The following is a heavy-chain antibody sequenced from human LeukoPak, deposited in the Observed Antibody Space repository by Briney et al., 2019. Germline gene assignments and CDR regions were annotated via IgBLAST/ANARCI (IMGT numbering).Heavy chain of an antibody. Sequence: ASVKVSCKASGYTFTSYGISWVRQAPGQGLEWMGWISAYKGNTNYAQRLQGRVTMTTDTSTSTAYMELRSLRSDDTAVYYCARDERDSSSWYGFDYWGQGTLVTVSS. D-gene: IGHD6-13*01. CDR2: ISAYKGNT. V-gene: IGHV1-18*01. J-gene: IGHJ4*02. CDR3: ARDERDSSSWYGFDY. CDR1: GYTFTSYG.